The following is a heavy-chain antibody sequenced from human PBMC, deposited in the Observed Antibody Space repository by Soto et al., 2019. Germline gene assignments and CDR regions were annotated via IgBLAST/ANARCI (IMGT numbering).Heavy chain of an antibody. V-gene: IGHV1-3*01. CDR1: GYTFTSYA. Sequence: QVQLVQSGAEVKKPGASVKVSCKASGYTFTSYAMHWVRQAPGQRLEWMGWINAGNGNTKYSQKFQGRVTITGDTSASTAYMELSSLRSEDTAVYYCARGYHGDYVFDYWGQGTLVTVSS. J-gene: IGHJ4*02. CDR2: INAGNGNT. CDR3: ARGYHGDYVFDY. D-gene: IGHD4-17*01.